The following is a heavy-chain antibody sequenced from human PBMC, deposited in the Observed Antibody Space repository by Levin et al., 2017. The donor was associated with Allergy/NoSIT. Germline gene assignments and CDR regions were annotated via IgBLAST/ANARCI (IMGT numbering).Heavy chain of an antibody. Sequence: LRLSCTVSGGSISSGGYYWSWIRQHPGKGLEWIGYIYYSGSTYYNPSLKSRVTISVDTSKNQFSLKLSSVTAADTAVYYCARHVVVAATLGSRAFDIWGQGTMVTVSS. J-gene: IGHJ3*02. CDR1: GGSISSGGYY. D-gene: IGHD2-15*01. V-gene: IGHV4-31*03. CDR3: ARHVVVAATLGSRAFDI. CDR2: IYYSGST.